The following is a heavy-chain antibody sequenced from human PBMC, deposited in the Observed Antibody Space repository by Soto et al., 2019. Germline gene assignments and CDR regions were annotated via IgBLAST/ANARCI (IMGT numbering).Heavy chain of an antibody. J-gene: IGHJ4*02. CDR2: INPSGGST. V-gene: IGHV1-46*01. D-gene: IGHD3-10*01. Sequence: ASVKVSCKASGYTFTSYGISWVRQAPGQGLEWMGIINPSGGSTSYAQKFQGRVTMTRDTSTSTVYMELSSLRSEDTAVYYCARVRHYYGSGSLFDDYWGQGTLVTVSS. CDR3: ARVRHYYGSGSLFDDY. CDR1: GYTFTSYG.